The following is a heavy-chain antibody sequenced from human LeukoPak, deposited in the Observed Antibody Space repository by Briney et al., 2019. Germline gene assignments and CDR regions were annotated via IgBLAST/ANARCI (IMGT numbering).Heavy chain of an antibody. Sequence: GGSLRLSCAASGFTFSSYAMSWVRQAPGKGLEWVSAISGSGGSTYYADSVKGRFTTSRDNSKNTLYLQMNSLRAEDTAVYYCAKRPLSGGYFDYWGQGTLVTVSS. CDR2: ISGSGGST. D-gene: IGHD1-26*01. CDR1: GFTFSSYA. J-gene: IGHJ4*02. CDR3: AKRPLSGGYFDY. V-gene: IGHV3-23*01.